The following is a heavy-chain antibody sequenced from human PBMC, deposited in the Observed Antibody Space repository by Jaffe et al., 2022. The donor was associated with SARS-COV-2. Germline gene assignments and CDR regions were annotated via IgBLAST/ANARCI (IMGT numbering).Heavy chain of an antibody. Sequence: EVQLVESGGGLVQPGGSLRLSCAASGFTFSRYWMQWVRQAPGKGLVWVSHIKSDGSSTSYADSVKGRFTISRDNGKNTLYLQMNSLGAEDTAVYYCAGSPYDGFQDYWGQGTLVTVSS. CDR2: IKSDGSST. V-gene: IGHV3-74*01. CDR1: GFTFSRYW. D-gene: IGHD3-3*01. CDR3: AGSPYDGFQDY. J-gene: IGHJ4*02.